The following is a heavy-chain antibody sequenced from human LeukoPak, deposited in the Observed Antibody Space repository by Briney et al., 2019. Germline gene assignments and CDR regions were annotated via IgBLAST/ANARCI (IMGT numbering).Heavy chain of an antibody. CDR3: ARGRFGLASFDY. Sequence: AASVKVSCKASGYTFSSYAMNWVRQAPGQGLEWMGWISAYNGNTNYAQKLQGRVTMTTDTSTSTAYMELRSLRSDDTAVYYCARGRFGLASFDYWGQGTLVTVSS. J-gene: IGHJ4*02. V-gene: IGHV1-18*01. D-gene: IGHD3-10*01. CDR1: GYTFSSYA. CDR2: ISAYNGNT.